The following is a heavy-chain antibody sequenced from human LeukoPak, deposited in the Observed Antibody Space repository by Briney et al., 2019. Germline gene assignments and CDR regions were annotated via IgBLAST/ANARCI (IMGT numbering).Heavy chain of an antibody. CDR3: ARAQPRWFGESTYYFDY. D-gene: IGHD3-10*01. CDR2: ISSSGSTI. V-gene: IGHV3-11*04. CDR1: GFTFSDYY. Sequence: GGSLRLSCAASGFTFSDYYMSWIRQAPGKGLEWVSYISSSGSTIYYADSVKGRFTISRDNAKNSLYLQMNSLRAEDAAVYYCARAQPRWFGESTYYFDYWGQGTLVTVSS. J-gene: IGHJ4*02.